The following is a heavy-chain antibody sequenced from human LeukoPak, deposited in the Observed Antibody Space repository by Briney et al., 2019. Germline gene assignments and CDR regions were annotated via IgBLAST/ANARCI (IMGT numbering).Heavy chain of an antibody. Sequence: GGSLRLSCAASGFTFSSYWMHWVRQAPGKGLVWVSRINSDGSSTSYADSVKGRFIISRDNAKNTLYLQMNSLRAEDTGVYYCARDMTGYSSAWYYFDYWGQGTLVTVSS. J-gene: IGHJ4*02. V-gene: IGHV3-74*01. CDR3: ARDMTGYSSAWYYFDY. CDR1: GFTFSSYW. CDR2: INSDGSST. D-gene: IGHD6-19*01.